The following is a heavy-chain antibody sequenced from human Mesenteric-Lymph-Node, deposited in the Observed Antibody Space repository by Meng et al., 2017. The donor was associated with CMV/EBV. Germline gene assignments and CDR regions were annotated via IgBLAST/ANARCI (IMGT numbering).Heavy chain of an antibody. CDR3: ARDYNSRDYYYYYGMDV. V-gene: IGHV3-30*04. D-gene: IGHD3-10*01. CDR1: FTFSSYA. Sequence: FTFSSYAMHWVRQAPGKGLEWVAVISYDGSNKYYADSVKGRFTISRDNSKNTLYLQMNSLGAEDTAVYYCARDYNSRDYYYYYGMDVWGQGTTVTVSS. CDR2: ISYDGSNK. J-gene: IGHJ6*02.